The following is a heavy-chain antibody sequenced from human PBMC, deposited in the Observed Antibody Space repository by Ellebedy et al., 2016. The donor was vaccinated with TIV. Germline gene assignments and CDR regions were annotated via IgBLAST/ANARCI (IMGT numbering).Heavy chain of an antibody. CDR3: VKGTSGWFFGGY. CDR1: GFTSDDYG. V-gene: IGHV3-9*02. CDR2: ISWNSDTI. J-gene: IGHJ4*02. Sequence: GGSLRLXCAASGFTSDDYGLHWVRQAPGKGLEWVSGISWNSDTIGYADSVKGRFTISRDNAKNSLYLQMNSLRDEDTALYYCVKGTSGWFFGGYWGQGTLVTVSS. D-gene: IGHD6-19*01.